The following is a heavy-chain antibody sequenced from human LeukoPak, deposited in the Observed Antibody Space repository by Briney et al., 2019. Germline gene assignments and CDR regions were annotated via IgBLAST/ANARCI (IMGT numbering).Heavy chain of an antibody. V-gene: IGHV1-2*02. D-gene: IGHD2-2*01. Sequence: GATVTVTCKASGYTFNADNIHWVRQAHGPGHEFKGWINLDSGFHNYSQTFQGRVTMIRDTSISTAYLEVRSLTSDDTAVYYCAPTAEAYTSWWKVCGQGALVTVSS. J-gene: IGHJ4*02. CDR3: APTAEAYTSWWKV. CDR1: GYTFNADN. CDR2: INLDSGFH.